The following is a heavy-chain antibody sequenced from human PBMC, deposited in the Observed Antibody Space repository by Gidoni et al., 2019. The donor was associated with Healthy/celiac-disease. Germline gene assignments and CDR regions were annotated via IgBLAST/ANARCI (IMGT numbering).Heavy chain of an antibody. J-gene: IGHJ4*02. V-gene: IGHV3-53*01. Sequence: EVQLVESGGGLIQPGGSLRLSCAASGFAVSSNYMSWVRQAPGKGMEWVSVIYGGGSTYYADSVKGRFTISRDNSKNTLYLQMNSLRAEDTAVYYCARDLHLTSYYDSSGYVLWGQGTLVTVSS. D-gene: IGHD3-22*01. CDR3: ARDLHLTSYYDSSGYVL. CDR2: IYGGGST. CDR1: GFAVSSNY.